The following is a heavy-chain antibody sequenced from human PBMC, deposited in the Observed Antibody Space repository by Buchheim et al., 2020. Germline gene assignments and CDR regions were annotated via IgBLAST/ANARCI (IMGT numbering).Heavy chain of an antibody. D-gene: IGHD6-19*01. Sequence: QVQLVESGGGVVQPGRSLRLSCAASGFTFSSYGMHWVRQAPGKGLEWVAVISYDGTNKYYVDSVKGRFTISRDNSKNTLYLQMNSRRPEDTAVYYCPRAGVAGLGHFYGLDVWGQGTT. CDR2: ISYDGTNK. CDR3: PRAGVAGLGHFYGLDV. J-gene: IGHJ6*02. CDR1: GFTFSSYG. V-gene: IGHV3-30*03.